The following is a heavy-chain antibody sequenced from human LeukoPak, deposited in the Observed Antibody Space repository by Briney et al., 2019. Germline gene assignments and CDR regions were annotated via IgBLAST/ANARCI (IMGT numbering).Heavy chain of an antibody. CDR2: INHSGRT. J-gene: IGHJ4*02. CDR3: AREEPYLDPFDY. V-gene: IGHV4-34*01. CDR1: GGSFSDYF. D-gene: IGHD1-26*01. Sequence: RSSETLSLTCAVYGGSFSDYFWGWIRQPPGKGLEWIGEINHSGRTYYNPSLKSRVTISVDTSKNQFSLKLSSVTAADTAVYYCAREEPYLDPFDYWGQGTLVTVSS.